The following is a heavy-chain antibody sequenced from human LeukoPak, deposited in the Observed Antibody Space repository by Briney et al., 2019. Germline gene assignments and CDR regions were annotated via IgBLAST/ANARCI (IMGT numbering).Heavy chain of an antibody. J-gene: IGHJ3*02. Sequence: ASVKVSCEASGYTFTSYYMHWVRQAPGQGLEWMGIINPSGGSTSYAQKFQGRVTMTRDTSTSTVYMELSSLRSEDTAVYYCATHPAYDSSGYYSEDAFDIWGQGTMVTVSS. D-gene: IGHD3-22*01. CDR3: ATHPAYDSSGYYSEDAFDI. V-gene: IGHV1-46*01. CDR2: INPSGGST. CDR1: GYTFTSYY.